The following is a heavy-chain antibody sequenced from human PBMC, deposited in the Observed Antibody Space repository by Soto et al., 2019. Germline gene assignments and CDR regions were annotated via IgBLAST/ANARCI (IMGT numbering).Heavy chain of an antibody. CDR2: ISAYNGNT. J-gene: IGHJ3*02. V-gene: IGHV1-18*01. Sequence: QVQLVQSGAEVKKPGASVKVSWKACGYTFTSYGSSWVRQAPGQGLEWMGWISAYNGNTNYAQKLQGRVTMTTDTSTSTAYMELRSLRSDDTAVYYCAMRGGGWHYDAFDIWGQGTMVTVSS. CDR1: GYTFTSYG. CDR3: AMRGGGWHYDAFDI. D-gene: IGHD6-19*01.